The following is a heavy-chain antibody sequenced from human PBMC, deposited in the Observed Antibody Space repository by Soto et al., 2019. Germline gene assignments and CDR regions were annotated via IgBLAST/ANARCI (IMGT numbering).Heavy chain of an antibody. CDR3: ARANDIAAAVSNHDYYYGMDV. V-gene: IGHV1-69*01. D-gene: IGHD6-25*01. J-gene: IGHJ6*02. CDR1: GGTFSSYA. CDR2: IIPIFGTA. Sequence: QVQLVQSGAEVKKPGSSVKVSCKASGGTFSSYAISWVRQAPGQGLEWMGGIIPIFGTANYAQKFQGRVTITADESTSTAYMELGSLRSEDTAVYYCARANDIAAAVSNHDYYYGMDVWGQGPTVTVSS.